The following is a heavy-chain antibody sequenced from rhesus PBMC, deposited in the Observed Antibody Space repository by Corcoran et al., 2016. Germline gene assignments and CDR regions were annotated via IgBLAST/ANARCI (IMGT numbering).Heavy chain of an antibody. D-gene: IGHD2-21*01. J-gene: IGHJ4*01. V-gene: IGHV4S7*01. Sequence: QVQLQESGPGLLKPSETLSLTCAVSGGSISGGYGWGWIRRPPGKGLGGSGSIYSSSGTTYYNPSLKSRVTISTDPSKNQFSLKLSSVTAADTAVYYCARDGKCTGSGCYPYYFDYWGQGVLVTVSS. CDR1: GGSISGGYG. CDR2: IYSSSGTT. CDR3: ARDGKCTGSGCYPYYFDY.